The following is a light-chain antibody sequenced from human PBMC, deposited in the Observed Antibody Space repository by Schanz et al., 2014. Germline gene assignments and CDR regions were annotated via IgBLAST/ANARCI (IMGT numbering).Light chain of an antibody. J-gene: IGLJ3*02. Sequence: QSALTQPASVSGSPGQSITISCIGTSSDIGGYNYVSWYQQHPGKAPKLMIFDVNNRPSGVSNRFSGSKSGNTASLTISGLQAEDEADYYCCSYAGSSTWVFGGGTKLTVL. CDR2: DVN. CDR1: SSDIGGYNY. V-gene: IGLV2-14*03. CDR3: CSYAGSSTWV.